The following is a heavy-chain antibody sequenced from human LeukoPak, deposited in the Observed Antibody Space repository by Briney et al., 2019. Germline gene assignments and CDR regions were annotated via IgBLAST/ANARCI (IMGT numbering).Heavy chain of an antibody. Sequence: GGSLRLSCAASGFTFSSYAMSWVRQAPGKGLLWVSRINTDGSSTHYADSVKGRLTISRDNAKNTLYLQMNGLRAEDTAVYYCVVWGEDSSGHRFDHWGQGTLVTVSS. J-gene: IGHJ4*02. D-gene: IGHD3-22*01. V-gene: IGHV3-74*01. CDR1: GFTFSSYA. CDR3: VVWGEDSSGHRFDH. CDR2: INTDGSST.